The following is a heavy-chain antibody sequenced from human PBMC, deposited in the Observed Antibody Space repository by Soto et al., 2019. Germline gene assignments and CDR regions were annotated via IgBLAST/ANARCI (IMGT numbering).Heavy chain of an antibody. CDR3: TRVSPDCSDGSCYPLN. V-gene: IGHV3-49*05. J-gene: IGHJ4*02. Sequence: EVQLVESGGGLVKPGRSLRLSCMASGFTFRDYARSWYRQAPGKGLQWVSFIRSNIYDGTTEYDASVKGRFTISRDDSKTIAYLQMNSLKTEDTGVYYCTRVSPDCSDGSCYPLNWGQGTLVTVSS. CDR1: GFTFRDYA. D-gene: IGHD2-15*01. CDR2: IRSNIYDGTT.